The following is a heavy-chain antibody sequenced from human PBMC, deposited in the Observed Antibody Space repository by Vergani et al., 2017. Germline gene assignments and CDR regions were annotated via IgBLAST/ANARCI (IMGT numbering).Heavy chain of an antibody. J-gene: IGHJ4*02. CDR3: AKEAPRYYDSSGYHLDY. Sequence: QVQLVESGGGVVQPGRSLRLSCAASGFTFSSYGMHWVRQAPGKGLEWVAVIWYDGSNKYYADSVKGRFTISRDNSKNTLYLQMNSLRAEDTAVYYCAKEAPRYYDSSGYHLDYWGQGTLVTVSS. CDR2: IWYDGSNK. D-gene: IGHD3-22*01. V-gene: IGHV3-33*06. CDR1: GFTFSSYG.